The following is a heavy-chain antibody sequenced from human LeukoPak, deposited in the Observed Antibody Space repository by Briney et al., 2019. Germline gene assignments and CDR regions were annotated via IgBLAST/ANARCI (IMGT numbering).Heavy chain of an antibody. V-gene: IGHV3-7*01. D-gene: IGHD3-10*01. CDR2: IKQDGSEK. CDR3: ARELVYYRSGLDY. Sequence: PGGSLRLSCAASGFTFSSYWMSWARQAPGKGLEWVASIKQDGSEKYYVGSVKGRFTISRDNAKNSLYLQMNSLRAEDTAVYYCARELVYYRSGLDYWGQGTLVTVSS. CDR1: GFTFSSYW. J-gene: IGHJ4*02.